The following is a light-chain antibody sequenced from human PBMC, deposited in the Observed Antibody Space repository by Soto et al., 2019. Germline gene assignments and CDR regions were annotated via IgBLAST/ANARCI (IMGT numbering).Light chain of an antibody. CDR2: SNT. CDR1: SSNIGSKT. V-gene: IGLV1-44*01. CDR3: AAWDDSLNEEV. J-gene: IGLJ2*01. Sequence: QSVLTQPPSASGTPGQRVSISCSGSSSNIGSKTVNWYQQLPGTAPKLLIYSNTQRPSGVPDRVSGSKSGTSASLAISGLQSEDEADYYCAAWDDSLNEEVFGGGTKVTVL.